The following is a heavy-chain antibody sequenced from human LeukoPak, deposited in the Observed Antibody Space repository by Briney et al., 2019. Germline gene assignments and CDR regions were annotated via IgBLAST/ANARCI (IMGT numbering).Heavy chain of an antibody. D-gene: IGHD1-1*01. Sequence: PSEILSLTCTVSGGSITSYYWSWIRQPPGKGLEWIGYLFHSGTRRYNPSLRSRVTISADTTKNHIFLTLNSTTAADTAVYYCARRRGWKQQLVYFDYWGQGTLASVSS. CDR2: LFHSGTR. V-gene: IGHV4-59*08. J-gene: IGHJ4*02. CDR3: ARRRGWKQQLVYFDY. CDR1: GGSITSYY.